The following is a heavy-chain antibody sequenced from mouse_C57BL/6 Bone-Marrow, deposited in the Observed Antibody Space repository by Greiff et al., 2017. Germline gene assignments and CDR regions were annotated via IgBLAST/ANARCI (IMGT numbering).Heavy chain of an antibody. Sequence: VQLQQPGAELVRPGTSVKLSCKASGYTFTSYWMHWVKQRPGQGLEWIGVIDPSDSYTNYNQKFKGKATLTVDTSSSTAYMQLSSLTSEYSAVFYCARHTLFITTVDWGQGTTLTVSS. D-gene: IGHD1-1*01. CDR3: ARHTLFITTVD. CDR2: IDPSDSYT. V-gene: IGHV1-59*01. J-gene: IGHJ2*01. CDR1: GYTFTSYW.